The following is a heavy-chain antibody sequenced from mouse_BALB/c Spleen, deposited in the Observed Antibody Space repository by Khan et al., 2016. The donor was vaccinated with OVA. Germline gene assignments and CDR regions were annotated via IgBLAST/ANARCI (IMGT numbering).Heavy chain of an antibody. CDR1: GSSITSDYA. J-gene: IGHJ2*01. CDR2: IIYSGST. CDR3: ARNYGYDDY. V-gene: IGHV3-2*02. Sequence: QLQESGPGLVKPSQSLSLTCTVTGSSITSDYAWDWIRQFPGNKLEWMGYIIYSGSTSFNQSLKSRISITRDTSKHQFFLQLNSLTTEDTATYYCARNYGYDDYWGQGTTLTVSS. D-gene: IGHD2-2*01.